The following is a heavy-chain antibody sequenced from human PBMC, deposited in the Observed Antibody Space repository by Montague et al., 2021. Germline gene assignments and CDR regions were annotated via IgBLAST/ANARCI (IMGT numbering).Heavy chain of an antibody. CDR3: ASDRGPFDY. J-gene: IGHJ4*02. D-gene: IGHD3-10*01. CDR1: GGSLSEYY. CDR2: VRHIGST. Sequence: SETRSLTCGVYGGSLSEYYWTWIRQSPEKGLEWIGEVRHIGSTNYNPSLKSRVTVSVDKSKNQFSLKLRSVTAADTAVYYCASDRGPFDYWGQGTVVTVSS. V-gene: IGHV4-34*01.